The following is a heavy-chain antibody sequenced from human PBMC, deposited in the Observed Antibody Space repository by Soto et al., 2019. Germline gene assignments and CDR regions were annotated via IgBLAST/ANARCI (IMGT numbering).Heavy chain of an antibody. J-gene: IGHJ6*03. Sequence: QVQLVESGGGLVKPGRSLRLSCAASGCTFSDYYMSWIRQAPGKGLEWVSYISSSGSTIYYADSVKGRFTISRDNAKNSLYLQMNSLRAEDTAVYYCARGVWSGYLYYYYYYMDVWGKGTTVTVSS. CDR2: ISSSGSTI. CDR3: ARGVWSGYLYYYYYYMDV. CDR1: GCTFSDYY. D-gene: IGHD3-3*01. V-gene: IGHV3-11*01.